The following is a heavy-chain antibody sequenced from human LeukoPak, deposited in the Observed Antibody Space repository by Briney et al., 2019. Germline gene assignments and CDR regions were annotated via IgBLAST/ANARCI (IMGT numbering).Heavy chain of an antibody. J-gene: IGHJ4*02. CDR3: MKGWGIVVVPAAIDY. D-gene: IGHD2-2*01. CDR2: ISYDGSNK. V-gene: IGHV3-30*18. Sequence: GGSLRLSCAASGFTFSSYGMHWVRQAPGKGLEWVAVISYDGSNKYYADSVKGRFTISRDNSKNTLYLQMNSLRAEDMAVYYCMKGWGIVVVPAAIDYWGQGTLVTVSS. CDR1: GFTFSSYG.